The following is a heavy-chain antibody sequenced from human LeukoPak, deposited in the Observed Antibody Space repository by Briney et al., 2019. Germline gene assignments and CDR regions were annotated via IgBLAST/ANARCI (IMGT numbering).Heavy chain of an antibody. J-gene: IGHJ5*02. CDR2: IYYSGST. D-gene: IGHD6-13*01. CDR3: ARAYTSSCRWFDP. CDR1: GGSISSGGYY. Sequence: SETLSLTCTVSGGSISSGGYYWSWIRQHPGKGLEWIGYIYYSGSTYYNPSLKSRVTISVDTSKNQFSLKLSSVTAADTAVYYCARAYTSSCRWFDPWGQGALVTVSS. V-gene: IGHV4-31*03.